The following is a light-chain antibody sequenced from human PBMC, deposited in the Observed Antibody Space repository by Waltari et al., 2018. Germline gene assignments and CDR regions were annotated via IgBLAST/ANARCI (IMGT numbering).Light chain of an antibody. Sequence: QTVVTQEPALSVSPGGTVTLTCALTSGSVSTTSYATWYQQTPGQPPRTLVYKGNSRSSGVPYRFSGSILGNKAARTITGAQADDESHYFCFFYMGSGIWVSGGGTKLTVL. CDR2: KGN. J-gene: IGLJ3*02. CDR3: FFYMGSGIWV. V-gene: IGLV8-61*01. CDR1: SGSVSTTSY.